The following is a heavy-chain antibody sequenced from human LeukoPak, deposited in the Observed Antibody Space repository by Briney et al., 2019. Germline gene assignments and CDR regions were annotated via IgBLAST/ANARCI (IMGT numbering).Heavy chain of an antibody. V-gene: IGHV1-69*01. CDR2: IIPIFGTA. D-gene: IGHD3-3*01. Sequence: SSVKVSCKASGGTFSSYAISWVRQAPGQGLEWMGGIIPIFGTANYAQKFQGRVTITADESTSTAYMELSSLRSEDTAVYYCARDEGGDFWSGYYGDWGQGTLVTVSS. CDR3: ARDEGGDFWSGYYGD. CDR1: GGTFSSYA. J-gene: IGHJ4*02.